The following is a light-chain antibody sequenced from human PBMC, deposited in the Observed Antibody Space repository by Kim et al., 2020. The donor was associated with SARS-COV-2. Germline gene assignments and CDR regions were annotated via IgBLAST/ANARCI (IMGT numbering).Light chain of an antibody. CDR3: QQYYSYPLT. J-gene: IGKJ4*01. V-gene: IGKV1-8*01. Sequence: ASTGERVTITCRASQSISSYLAWYQQKPGKAPKLLIYDASTLQSGVPSRFSGSGSGTDFTLTISCLQSEDFATYYCQQYYSYPLTFGGGTKVDIK. CDR2: DAS. CDR1: QSISSY.